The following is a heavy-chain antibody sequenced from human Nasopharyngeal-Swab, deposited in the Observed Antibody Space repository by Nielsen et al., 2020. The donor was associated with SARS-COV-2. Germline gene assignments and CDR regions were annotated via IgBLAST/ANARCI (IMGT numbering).Heavy chain of an antibody. V-gene: IGHV3-30-3*01. D-gene: IGHD5-12*01. CDR3: WGGVAKIPH. CDR1: GFTFSSYA. Sequence: GESLKISCEASGFTFSSYAMHWVRQVSVKGLEWVSVISYDGSNKYYADSVKGRFTISRDNSKNTLYLQMNSLRAEDTAVYYAWGGVAKIPHWGQGTLVTVSS. J-gene: IGHJ4*02. CDR2: ISYDGSNK.